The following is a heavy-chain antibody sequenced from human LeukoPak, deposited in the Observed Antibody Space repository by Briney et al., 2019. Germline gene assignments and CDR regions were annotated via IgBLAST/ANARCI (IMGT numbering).Heavy chain of an antibody. D-gene: IGHD6-6*01. V-gene: IGHV1-18*01. CDR2: ISAYNGNT. CDR3: ARVFESRQLGNFDY. Sequence: GASVKVSCKASGYTFTSYGISWVRQAPGQGLEWMGWISAYNGNTNYAQKLQGRVTMTTDTSTSTAYTELRSLRSDDTAVYYCARVFESRQLGNFDYWGQGTLVTVSS. J-gene: IGHJ4*02. CDR1: GYTFTSYG.